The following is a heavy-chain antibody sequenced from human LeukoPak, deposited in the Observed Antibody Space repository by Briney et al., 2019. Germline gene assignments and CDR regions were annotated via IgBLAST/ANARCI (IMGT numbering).Heavy chain of an antibody. CDR1: GFTFSRYA. J-gene: IGHJ4*02. CDR2: ISSNGGST. Sequence: GGSLRLSCAASGFTFSRYAMHWARQAPGKGLESVSAISSNGGSTYYANSVKGRFTISRDNSKNTLYLQMGSLRAEDLAVYYCARDFGLTGKVDYWGQGTLVTVSS. V-gene: IGHV3-64*01. D-gene: IGHD1-20*01. CDR3: ARDFGLTGKVDY.